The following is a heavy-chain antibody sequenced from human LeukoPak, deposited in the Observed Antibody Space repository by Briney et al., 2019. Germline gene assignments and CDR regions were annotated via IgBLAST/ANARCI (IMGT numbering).Heavy chain of an antibody. Sequence: PSQTLSLTCIVSGGSISSGEYYWSWIRQTPGKGLEWIGYIYYSGSTNYNPSLKSRVTISVDTSKNQFSLKLSSVTAADTAVYYCARHSGSYSPLDYDPFDIRGQGTMVTVSS. CDR1: GGSISSGEYY. CDR2: IYYSGST. V-gene: IGHV4-61*08. J-gene: IGHJ3*02. CDR3: ARHSGSYSPLDYDPFDI. D-gene: IGHD1-26*01.